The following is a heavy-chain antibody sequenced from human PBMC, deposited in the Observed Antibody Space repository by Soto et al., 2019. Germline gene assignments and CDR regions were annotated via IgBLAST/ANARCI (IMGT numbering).Heavy chain of an antibody. Sequence: PGGSLRLSCAASGFTFSSYAMHWVRQAPGKGLEWVAVISYDGSKKYYADSVKGRFTISRDNSKNTLYLQMNSLRAGDTAVYYCARDLIPRFDWGSYYYYGMDVWGQGTTVTVSS. D-gene: IGHD7-27*01. CDR1: GFTFSSYA. J-gene: IGHJ6*02. V-gene: IGHV3-30-3*01. CDR3: ARDLIPRFDWGSYYYYGMDV. CDR2: ISYDGSKK.